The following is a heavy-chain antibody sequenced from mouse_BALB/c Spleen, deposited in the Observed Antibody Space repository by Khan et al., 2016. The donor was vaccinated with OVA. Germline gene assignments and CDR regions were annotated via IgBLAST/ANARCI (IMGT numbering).Heavy chain of an antibody. CDR3: AREIYYDYADYYAMDY. CDR1: GFSLTGYG. J-gene: IGHJ4*01. CDR2: IWGDGST. Sequence: VQLQESGPGLVAPSQSLSITCTVSGFSLTGYGVNWVRQPPGKGLEWLGMIWGDGSTDYNSALKSRLSISKDNSKSQVFLKMNSLHTDDTARYYWAREIYYDYADYYAMDYWGQGTSVTVSA. V-gene: IGHV2-6-7*01. D-gene: IGHD2-4*01.